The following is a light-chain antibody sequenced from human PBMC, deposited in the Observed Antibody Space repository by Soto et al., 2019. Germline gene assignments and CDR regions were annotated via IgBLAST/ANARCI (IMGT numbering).Light chain of an antibody. CDR1: QGIRNF. CDR3: QKYRSVPV. Sequence: DIQMTQSPTSLSASVGDRVTITCRASQGIRNFVAWYQQKPGKAPKLLIYAASTLQSGVPSRFSGSGSGTDFTLTINSLQAEDGATYSCQKYRSVPVFGPGTKVEIK. V-gene: IGKV1-27*01. CDR2: AAS. J-gene: IGKJ3*01.